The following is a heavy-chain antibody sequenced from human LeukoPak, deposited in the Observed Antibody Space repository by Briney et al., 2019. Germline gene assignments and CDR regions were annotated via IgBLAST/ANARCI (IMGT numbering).Heavy chain of an antibody. J-gene: IGHJ4*02. V-gene: IGHV3-23*01. D-gene: IGHD6-6*01. CDR1: GFTFSSYA. CDR3: ALQPFEYSSSYYFDY. Sequence: GGSLRLSCAASGFTFSSYAMSWVRQAPGKGLEWVSAISGSGVSTYYADSVKGRFTISRDNSKNTLYLQMNSLRAEDTAVYYCALQPFEYSSSYYFDYWGQGTLVTVSS. CDR2: ISGSGVST.